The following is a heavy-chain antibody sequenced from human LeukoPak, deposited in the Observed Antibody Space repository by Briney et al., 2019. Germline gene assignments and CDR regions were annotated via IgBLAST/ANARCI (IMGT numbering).Heavy chain of an antibody. V-gene: IGHV1-18*01. D-gene: IGHD3-22*01. CDR3: ARKGVRTYYYDSSGRNWFDP. Sequence: ASVNVSCKASGYTFTSYGISWVRQAPGQGREWMGWISAYNGNTNYAQKLKGRVTMTRDTSTSTVYMELSSLRSEDTAVYYCARKGVRTYYYDSSGRNWFDPWGQGTLVTVSS. CDR2: ISAYNGNT. J-gene: IGHJ5*02. CDR1: GYTFTSYG.